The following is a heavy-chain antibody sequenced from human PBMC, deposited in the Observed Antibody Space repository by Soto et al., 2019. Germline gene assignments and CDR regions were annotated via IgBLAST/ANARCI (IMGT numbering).Heavy chain of an antibody. CDR3: AKDLGYCSGGSCYTLD. CDR2: ISGSGGST. CDR1: GFTFSSYA. D-gene: IGHD2-15*01. V-gene: IGHV3-23*01. J-gene: IGHJ4*02. Sequence: GGSLSLSCAASGFTFSSYAMSWVRQAPGKGLEWVSAISGSGGSTYYADSVKGRFTISRDNSKNTLYLQMNSLRAEDTAVYYCAKDLGYCSGGSCYTLDWGQGTLVTVSS.